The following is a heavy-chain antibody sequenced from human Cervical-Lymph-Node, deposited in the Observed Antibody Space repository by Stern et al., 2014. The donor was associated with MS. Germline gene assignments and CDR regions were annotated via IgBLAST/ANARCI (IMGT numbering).Heavy chain of an antibody. CDR3: ARLTSSSSY. V-gene: IGHV5-51*01. CDR1: GYSFTTYW. D-gene: IGHD6-6*01. J-gene: IGHJ4*02. Sequence: EVQLVESGAEVKKPGESLKISCKASGYSFTTYWIGWVRQMPGKGLEWMGVIFPADSDTKSSPPFQGQVTISADKSINTAYLQWSSLKASDTAMYYCARLTSSSSYWGQGTLVTVSS. CDR2: IFPADSDT.